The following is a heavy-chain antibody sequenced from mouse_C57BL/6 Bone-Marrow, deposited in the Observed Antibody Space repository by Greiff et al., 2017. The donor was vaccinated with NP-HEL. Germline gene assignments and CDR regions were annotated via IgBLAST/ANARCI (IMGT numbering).Heavy chain of an antibody. Sequence: QVQLQQSGAELVRPGTSVKVSCKASGYAFTNYLIEWVKQRPGQGLEWIGVINPGSGGTNYNEKFKGKATLTADKSSSTAYMQLSSLTSEDSAVYFCARRRLNWAHCDYWGQGTTLTVSS. D-gene: IGHD4-1*01. CDR1: GYAFTNYL. CDR3: ARRRLNWAHCDY. CDR2: INPGSGGT. V-gene: IGHV1-54*01. J-gene: IGHJ2*01.